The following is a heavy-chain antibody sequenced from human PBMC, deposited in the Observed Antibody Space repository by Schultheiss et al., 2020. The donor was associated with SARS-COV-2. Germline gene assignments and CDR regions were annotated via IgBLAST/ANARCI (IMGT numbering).Heavy chain of an antibody. CDR1: GFTFSSYA. CDR3: AREGGRENARAFDP. J-gene: IGHJ5*02. CDR2: ISVSGGST. V-gene: IGHV3-23*01. Sequence: GGSLRLSCAASGFTFSSYAMTWVRQAPGKGLEWVSGISVSGGSTYYADSVKGRFTISRDNSKNTLYLQMNSLRAEDTAVYYCAREGGRENARAFDPWGQGTLVTVSS.